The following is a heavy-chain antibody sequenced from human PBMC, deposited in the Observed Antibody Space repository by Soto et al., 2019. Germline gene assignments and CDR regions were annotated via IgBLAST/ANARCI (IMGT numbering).Heavy chain of an antibody. J-gene: IGHJ4*02. D-gene: IGHD2-2*01. CDR3: AREDSIIIPAVSDF. CDR1: GFAFNNYG. V-gene: IGHV3-21*01. CDR2: ISKSDYT. Sequence: GWSLRLSCTVSGFAFNNYGINWVRQAPGKGLEWVSSISKSDYTYYSDSVKGRFTISRDNAKNSVSLQMNTLRVEDTAVYYCAREDSIIIPAVSDFWGEGTLVTLSS.